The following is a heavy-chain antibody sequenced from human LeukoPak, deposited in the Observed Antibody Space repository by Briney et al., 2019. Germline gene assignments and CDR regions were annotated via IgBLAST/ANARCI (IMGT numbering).Heavy chain of an antibody. J-gene: IGHJ3*02. CDR1: GGSISSYY. Sequence: SETLSLTCTVSGGSISSYYWSWIRQPPGKGLEWIGYFYYSGSISYNPSLKSRVTIPLDTSKNQFSLKLNSVTAADTAVYYCARTRSNYDGDAYDIWGQGTMVTVSS. D-gene: IGHD4-11*01. V-gene: IGHV4-59*01. CDR2: FYYSGSI. CDR3: ARTRSNYDGDAYDI.